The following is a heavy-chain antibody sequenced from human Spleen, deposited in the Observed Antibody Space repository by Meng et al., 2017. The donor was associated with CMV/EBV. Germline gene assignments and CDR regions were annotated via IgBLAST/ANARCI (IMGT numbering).Heavy chain of an antibody. Sequence: GESLKISCKGSGYTFSRYWIAWVRQTPGKGLEWMGIIYPGDSDTRYSPSFQGQVTISADKSISTAYLQWSSLKASDTAMYYCARGETDIVVVPAAIPYGMDVWGQGTTVTVSS. CDR2: IYPGDSDT. J-gene: IGHJ6*02. V-gene: IGHV5-51*01. D-gene: IGHD2-2*01. CDR3: ARGETDIVVVPAAIPYGMDV. CDR1: GYTFSRYW.